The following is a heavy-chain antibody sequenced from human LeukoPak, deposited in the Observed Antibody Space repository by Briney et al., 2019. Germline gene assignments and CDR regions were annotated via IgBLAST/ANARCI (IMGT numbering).Heavy chain of an antibody. J-gene: IGHJ6*03. D-gene: IGHD4-17*01. Sequence: PSETLSLTCGVSGGSFSGYYWNWIRQAPGKGLEWIGEINHSGSTNYNPSLKSRVTISVDTSKNQFSLKLSSVTAADTAVYYCARRSYIYYGERYHYMDVWGKGTTVTISS. V-gene: IGHV4-34*01. CDR2: INHSGST. CDR1: GGSFSGYY. CDR3: ARRSYIYYGERYHYMDV.